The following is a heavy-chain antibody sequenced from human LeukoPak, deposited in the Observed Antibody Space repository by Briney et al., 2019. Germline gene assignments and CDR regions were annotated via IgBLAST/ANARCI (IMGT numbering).Heavy chain of an antibody. CDR3: AKTGGLGYCSGGSCYLVDY. CDR2: IRYDGSNK. J-gene: IGHJ4*02. V-gene: IGHV3-30*02. D-gene: IGHD2-15*01. CDR1: GFTFSSYG. Sequence: GGSLRLSCAASGFTFSSYGMHWVRQAPGKGLEWVAFIRYDGSNKYYADSVKGRFTISRDNSKNTLYLQMNSLRAEDTAVYYCAKTGGLGYCSGGSCYLVDYWGQGTLVSVSS.